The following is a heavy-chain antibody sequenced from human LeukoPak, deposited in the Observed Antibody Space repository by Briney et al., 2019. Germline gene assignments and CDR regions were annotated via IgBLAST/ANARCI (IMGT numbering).Heavy chain of an antibody. CDR2: ISWNSGSI. V-gene: IGHV3-9*01. CDR3: ARDGGGYYYGSGSYPNYFDY. D-gene: IGHD3-10*01. J-gene: IGHJ4*02. Sequence: GGSLRLSCAASGFTFDDYAMHWVRQAPGKGLEWVSGISWNSGSIGYADSVKGRFTISRDNAKNSLYLQMNSLRAEDTAVYYCARDGGGYYYGSGSYPNYFDYWGQGTLVTVSS. CDR1: GFTFDDYA.